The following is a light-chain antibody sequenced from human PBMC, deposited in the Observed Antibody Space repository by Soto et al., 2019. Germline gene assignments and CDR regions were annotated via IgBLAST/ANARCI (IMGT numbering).Light chain of an antibody. CDR1: QSIDNY. CDR3: QQSYTTLFT. Sequence: DIQMTQSPSSLSSSVGYRFTITFLTSQSIDNYLNWYQQKPGKAPKLLIYAASTLQSGVPSRFSASGSETDFTLTISSLQPEDFATYYCQQSYTTLFTFGPGTKVDIK. J-gene: IGKJ3*01. V-gene: IGKV1-39*01. CDR2: AAS.